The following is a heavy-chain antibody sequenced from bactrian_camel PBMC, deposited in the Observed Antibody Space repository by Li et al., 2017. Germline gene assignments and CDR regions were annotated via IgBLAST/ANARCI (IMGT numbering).Heavy chain of an antibody. CDR2: IAPDGSR. V-gene: IGHV3S56*01. D-gene: IGHD2*01. J-gene: IGHJ4*01. Sequence: HVQLVESGGGAVQTGGSLRLTCTAVGLTFEGGNQGWYRETPGNEFELVSSIAPDGSRWYADSVQGRFTIPQEKSNNTVYLTMNNAKPEDTAMYYCAIVTFCHGSSCCRLSDLNEFNYWVRGPRSPSP. CDR1: GLTFEGGN.